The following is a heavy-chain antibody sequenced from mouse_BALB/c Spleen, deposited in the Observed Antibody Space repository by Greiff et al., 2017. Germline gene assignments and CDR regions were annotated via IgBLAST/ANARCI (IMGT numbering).Heavy chain of an antibody. D-gene: IGHD2-1*01. CDR1: GYTFTSYW. CDR3: ARRDYYGNYGLFAY. Sequence: VQLQQPGAELVKPGASVKLSCKASGYTFTSYWMHWVKQRPGQGLEWIGEINPSNGRTNYNEKFKSKATLTVDKSSSTAYMQLSSLTSEDSAVYYCARRDYYGNYGLFAYWGQGTLVTVSA. V-gene: IGHV1S81*02. CDR2: INPSNGRT. J-gene: IGHJ3*01.